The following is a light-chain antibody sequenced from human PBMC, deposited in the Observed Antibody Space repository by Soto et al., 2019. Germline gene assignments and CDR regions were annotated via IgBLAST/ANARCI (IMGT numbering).Light chain of an antibody. CDR2: RAA. V-gene: IGKV4-1*01. CDR1: QSLLSSTNNKNY. CDR3: QQFYFTPLT. J-gene: IGKJ4*01. Sequence: DIVMTQSPDSLAVSLGERATINCKSSQSLLSSTNNKNYLAWYQQKPGQPPKLLIYRAAARESGVPDRFSGSESGTDFTLTISSRQAEDVPVYCWQQFYFTPLTFGGGTKLET.